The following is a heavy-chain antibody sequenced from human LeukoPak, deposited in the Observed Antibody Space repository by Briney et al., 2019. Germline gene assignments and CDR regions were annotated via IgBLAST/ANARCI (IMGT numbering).Heavy chain of an antibody. CDR2: ISGSGDTT. CDR3: AKDDCSGGSCYSSGNDAFDI. J-gene: IGHJ3*02. CDR1: GFTFSSYA. D-gene: IGHD2-15*01. Sequence: PGGSLRLSCAASGFTFSSYAMSWVRQAPGKGLEWVSLISGSGDTTYFADSVKGRFTISSDNSKNTLYLQMSSLRAEDTATYYCAKDDCSGGSCYSSGNDAFDIWGQGTMVIVSS. V-gene: IGHV3-23*01.